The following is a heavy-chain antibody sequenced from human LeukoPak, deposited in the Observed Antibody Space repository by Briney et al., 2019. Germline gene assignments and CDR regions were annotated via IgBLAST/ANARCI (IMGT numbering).Heavy chain of an antibody. CDR2: IRQDGNWR. V-gene: IGHV3-7*01. Sequence: PGGSLRLSCAASGFTFSRHWMSWVRQAPGKGLEWVAHIRQDGNWRHHEDSVEGRFTISRDNAKNSLYLQMNSLGVEDTAVYYCARFGDPSTTLDYWGQGTRVTVSS. CDR3: ARFGDPSTTLDY. D-gene: IGHD3-16*01. J-gene: IGHJ4*02. CDR1: GFTFSRHW.